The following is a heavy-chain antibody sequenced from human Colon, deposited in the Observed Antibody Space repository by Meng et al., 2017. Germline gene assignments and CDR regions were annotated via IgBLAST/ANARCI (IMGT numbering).Heavy chain of an antibody. V-gene: IGHV3-7*01. D-gene: IGHD3-16*01. CDR1: EVTFSNYW. CDR2: ISPDGSEK. CDR3: ARGHRGATESYGDY. J-gene: IGHJ4*02. Sequence: GESLKISCVASEVTFSNYWMTWVRQAPGKGLEYVANISPDGSEKYYVDSVKGRFTISRDDAKNSLYLEMTSLRAEDTALYYCARGHRGATESYGDYWGRGTLVTVSS.